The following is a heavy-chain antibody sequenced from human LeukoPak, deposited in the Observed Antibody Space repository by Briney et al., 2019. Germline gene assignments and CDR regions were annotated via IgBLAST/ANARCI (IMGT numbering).Heavy chain of an antibody. CDR3: AIDEPNYAPYDFDY. V-gene: IGHV3-15*01. D-gene: IGHD4/OR15-4a*01. Sequence: GSLRLSCAASRFTFSNAWMNCVRQAPGKGLEWVGRIKSKADGETTDYASPVKGRFTISRDDSNNMVYLQMNSLKIEDTAVYYCAIDEPNYAPYDFDYWGQGTLVTVSS. J-gene: IGHJ4*02. CDR2: IKSKADGETT. CDR1: RFTFSNAW.